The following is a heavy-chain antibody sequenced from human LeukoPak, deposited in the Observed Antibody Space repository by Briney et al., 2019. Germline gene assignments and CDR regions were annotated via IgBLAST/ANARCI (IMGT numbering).Heavy chain of an antibody. CDR2: FDPEDGET. Sequence: ASVKVSCKVSGYTLTELSMHWVRQAPGKGLEWMGGFDPEDGETIYAQKFQGRVTMTEDTSTDTAYMELSSLRSEDTAVYYCATDTFDRPTGYYYYYGMDVWGQGTTVTVSS. CDR1: GYTLTELS. CDR3: ATDTFDRPTGYYYYYGMDV. V-gene: IGHV1-24*01. J-gene: IGHJ6*02. D-gene: IGHD4-17*01.